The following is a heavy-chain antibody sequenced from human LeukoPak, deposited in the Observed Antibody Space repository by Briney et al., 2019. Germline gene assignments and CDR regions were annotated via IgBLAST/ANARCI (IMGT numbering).Heavy chain of an antibody. CDR3: ARDHPYYGSGSYYY. J-gene: IGHJ4*02. CDR1: GGSISSGSYY. V-gene: IGHV4-61*02. D-gene: IGHD3-10*01. Sequence: SETLSLTCTVSGGSISSGSYYWSWIRQPAGKGLEWIGRIYTSGSTNYNPSHKSRVTISVDTSKNQFSLKLSSVTAADTAVYYCARDHPYYGSGSYYYWGQGTLVTVSS. CDR2: IYTSGST.